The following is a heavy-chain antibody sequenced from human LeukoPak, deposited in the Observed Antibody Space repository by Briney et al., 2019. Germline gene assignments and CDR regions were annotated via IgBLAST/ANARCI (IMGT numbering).Heavy chain of an antibody. CDR3: ARAPPYSSGWYI. D-gene: IGHD6-19*01. CDR1: GGSFSGYY. Sequence: SETLSLTCAVYGGSFSGYYWSWIRQPPGKGLEWIGSIYYSGSTYYNPFLKSRVTISVDTSKNQFSLKLSSVTAADTAVYYCARAPPYSSGWYIWGQGTLVTVSS. V-gene: IGHV4-34*01. CDR2: IYYSGST. J-gene: IGHJ4*02.